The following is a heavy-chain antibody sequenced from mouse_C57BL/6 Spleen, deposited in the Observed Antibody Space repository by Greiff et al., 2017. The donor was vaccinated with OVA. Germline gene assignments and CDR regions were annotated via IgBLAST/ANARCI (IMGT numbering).Heavy chain of an antibody. CDR1: GYTFTSYW. J-gene: IGHJ2*01. V-gene: IGHV1-52*01. D-gene: IGHD2-5*01. Sequence: QVQLQQPGAELVRPGSSVTLSCKASGYTFTSYWMHWVKQRPIQGLEWIGNIDPSDSETHYNQKFKDKATLTVDKSSSTAYMQLSSLTSEDSAVYYCAKLYSNYVGYFDYWGQGTTLTVSS. CDR2: IDPSDSET. CDR3: AKLYSNYVGYFDY.